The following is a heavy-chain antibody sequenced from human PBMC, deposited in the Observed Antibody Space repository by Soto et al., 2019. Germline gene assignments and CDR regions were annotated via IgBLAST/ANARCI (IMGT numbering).Heavy chain of an antibody. D-gene: IGHD6-19*01. V-gene: IGHV3-30*18. CDR2: VSHDGRTT. CDR1: GFTFSDYA. J-gene: IGHJ4*02. Sequence: VQLVESGGGVVQPGRSLRLSCAASGFTFSDYAMHWVRQAPGKGLEWVAVVSHDGRTTHYADSVKGRFTISRDSSKNTVSLEMTSLIAEDTAVYYCAKGGRQWLVTSDFNYWCQGALVTVSS. CDR3: AKGGRQWLVTSDFNY.